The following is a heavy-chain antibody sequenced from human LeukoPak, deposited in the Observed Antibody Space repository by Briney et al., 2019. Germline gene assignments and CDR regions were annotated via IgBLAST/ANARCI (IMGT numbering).Heavy chain of an antibody. D-gene: IGHD3-22*01. CDR1: GFSLSTSGAG. J-gene: IGHJ4*02. CDR3: AHSLYDSSGYYYFDY. CDR2: NYWNDDK. V-gene: IGHV2-5*01. Sequence: ESGPTLVNPTQTLTLTFTFSGFSLSTSGAGVGWIRQPPGKALEWLALNYWNDDKRYSPSLKSRLTITKDTSKYRVVLTMTNMDPVDTATYYCAHSLYDSSGYYYFDYWGQGTLVTVSS.